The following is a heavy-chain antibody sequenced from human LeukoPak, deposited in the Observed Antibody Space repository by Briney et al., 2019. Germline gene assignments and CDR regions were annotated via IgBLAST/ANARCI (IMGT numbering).Heavy chain of an antibody. D-gene: IGHD3-16*01. CDR2: ITSSTNAV. CDR3: AKDWGSGWYYFDY. Sequence: PRGSLRLSCAASGFTFSTYNMNWVRQAPGKGLEWVSYITSSTNAVYYADSVNGRFTISKDNAKNSLSLQMNSLRADDTAVYYCAKDWGSGWYYFDYWGQGTLVTVSS. CDR1: GFTFSTYN. V-gene: IGHV3-48*04. J-gene: IGHJ4*02.